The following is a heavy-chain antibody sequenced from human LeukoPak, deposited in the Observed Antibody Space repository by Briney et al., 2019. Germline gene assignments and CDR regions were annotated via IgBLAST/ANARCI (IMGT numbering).Heavy chain of an antibody. Sequence: QAGGSLRLSCAASGFTFSTYWMSWVRQAPGKGREGVANIKQDGSDKYYVDSVKGRFTISRDIAKSSLSLQMNSLRAEDTAIYYCARDLMAYSSSWTGMANDYWGQGTLVTVSS. CDR2: IKQDGSDK. J-gene: IGHJ4*02. V-gene: IGHV3-7*01. CDR1: GFTFSTYW. CDR3: ARDLMAYSSSWTGMANDY. D-gene: IGHD6-13*01.